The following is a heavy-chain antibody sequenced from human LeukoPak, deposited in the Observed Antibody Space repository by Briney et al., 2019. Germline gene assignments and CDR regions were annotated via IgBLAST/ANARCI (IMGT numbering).Heavy chain of an antibody. Sequence: PSQTLSLTCTVSGGSISSGDYYWSWIRQPPGKGLEWIGFIHDSGSTLYNPSLKSRIIISRDVSRNQFSLQLTSVTAADTAVYYCARDIGRIAVAGGYDYWGQGTLVTVSS. J-gene: IGHJ4*02. CDR2: IHDSGST. CDR1: GGSISSGDYY. V-gene: IGHV4-30-4*01. CDR3: ARDIGRIAVAGGYDY. D-gene: IGHD6-19*01.